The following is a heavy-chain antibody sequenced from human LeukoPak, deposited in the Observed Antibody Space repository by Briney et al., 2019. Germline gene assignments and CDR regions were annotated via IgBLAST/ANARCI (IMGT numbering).Heavy chain of an antibody. V-gene: IGHV3-23*01. CDR3: AKTPFGY. Sequence: GKSLRLSCAASGFTFSNYAMSWVRQAPGKGLEWVSSISGSGGITYYANSVKGRFTISRDNSKNTLYLQMSSLRAEDTAVYYCAKTPFGYWGQGTLVTVSS. CDR1: GFTFSNYA. CDR2: ISGSGGIT. J-gene: IGHJ4*02.